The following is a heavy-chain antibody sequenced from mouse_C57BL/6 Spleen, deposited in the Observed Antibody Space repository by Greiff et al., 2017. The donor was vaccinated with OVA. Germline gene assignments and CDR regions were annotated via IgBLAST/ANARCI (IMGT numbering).Heavy chain of an antibody. CDR3: ARDLGYGYDFDD. D-gene: IGHD2-2*01. Sequence: EVKLVESGPGLVKPSQSLSLTCSVTGYSITSGYYWNWIRQFPGNKLEWMGYISYDGSNNYNPSLKNRISITRDTSKNQFFLKLNSVTTEDTATYYCARDLGYGYDFDDWGQGTTLTVSS. CDR2: ISYDGSN. CDR1: GYSITSGYY. J-gene: IGHJ2*01. V-gene: IGHV3-6*01.